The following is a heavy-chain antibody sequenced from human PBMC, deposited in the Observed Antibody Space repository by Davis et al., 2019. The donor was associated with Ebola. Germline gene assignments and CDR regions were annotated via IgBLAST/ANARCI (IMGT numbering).Heavy chain of an antibody. CDR1: GGTFSRYS. V-gene: IGHV1-69*06. CDR2: IIPMFDTT. Sequence: SSVTVSRQTSGGTFSRYSITWVRQAPGHGFEWMGGIIPMFDTTNYAQKFQGRVTMTADKSTSTAYMELNSLRSEDTAVYYCVREGLTRRPYYFDFWGQGTLVTVSS. CDR3: VREGLTRRPYYFDF. J-gene: IGHJ4*02. D-gene: IGHD3-10*01.